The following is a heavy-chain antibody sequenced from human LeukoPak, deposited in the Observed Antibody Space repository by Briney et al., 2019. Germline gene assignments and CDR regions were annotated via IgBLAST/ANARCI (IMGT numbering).Heavy chain of an antibody. J-gene: IGHJ4*02. D-gene: IGHD3-22*01. CDR1: GGSISSSSYY. Sequence: PSETLSLTCTVSGGSISSSSYYWGWIRQPPGQGLEWLGSIYYAGSTYYNVSLKSRVTISVDTSKNQFSLRLSSVTAADTAVYYCARRTGYFEGSSYFSFDYWGQGTLVTVSS. V-gene: IGHV4-39*01. CDR2: IYYAGST. CDR3: ARRTGYFEGSSYFSFDY.